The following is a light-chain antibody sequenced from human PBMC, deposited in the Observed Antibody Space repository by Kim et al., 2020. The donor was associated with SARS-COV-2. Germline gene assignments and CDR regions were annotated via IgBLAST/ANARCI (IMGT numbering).Light chain of an antibody. CDR2: TTS. CDR3: QQYSSVPLT. CDR1: QVIGNS. Sequence: ASIGDRVTITCRASQVIGNSLVWYPQKSGQAPNLLVYTTSRLHSGVPSRFSGSGSGTDYTLTISSLQPEDFATYYCQQYSSVPLTFGGGTKVDIK. V-gene: IGKV1-NL1*01. J-gene: IGKJ4*01.